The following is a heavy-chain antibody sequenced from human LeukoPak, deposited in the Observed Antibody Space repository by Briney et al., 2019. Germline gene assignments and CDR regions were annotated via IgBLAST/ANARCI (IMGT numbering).Heavy chain of an antibody. J-gene: IGHJ4*02. CDR1: GYSISSGHY. V-gene: IGHV4-38-2*02. Sequence: PSETLSLTCTVSGYSISSGHYWDWIRQPPGKGLEWIGNIHESGSTYYNPSLESRVTISVDTSKNQFSLNLNSVTAADTAIYYCARGSHNFDYWGQGTLVTVSS. CDR3: ARGSHNFDY. D-gene: IGHD1-26*01. CDR2: IHESGST.